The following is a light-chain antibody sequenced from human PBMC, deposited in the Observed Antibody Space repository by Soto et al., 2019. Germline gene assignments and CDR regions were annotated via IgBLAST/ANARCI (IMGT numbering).Light chain of an antibody. CDR3: QQYNSYSGFT. V-gene: IGKV1-5*03. CDR1: QSISSW. J-gene: IGKJ3*01. CDR2: KAS. Sequence: DIQMTQSPSTLSASVGDRVTITCRASQSISSWLAWYQQKPGKAPKLLIYKASSLESEVPLRFSGSGSGTEFTLTISSLQPDDFATYYCQQYNSYSGFTFGPGTKVDIK.